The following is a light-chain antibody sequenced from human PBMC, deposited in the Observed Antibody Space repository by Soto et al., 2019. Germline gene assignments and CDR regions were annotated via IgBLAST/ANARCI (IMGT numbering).Light chain of an antibody. Sequence: EIVLTQPPGTLSFSPGARATLSCRASQSVSSIYFAWYQQKPGQAPRLLIYGASSRATSIPDRFSGSGSETDFTLTIRSLEPEDFTVYYCQQFGTSPPSTFGQGTRLESK. CDR2: GAS. V-gene: IGKV3-20*01. CDR3: QQFGTSPPST. J-gene: IGKJ5*01. CDR1: QSVSSIY.